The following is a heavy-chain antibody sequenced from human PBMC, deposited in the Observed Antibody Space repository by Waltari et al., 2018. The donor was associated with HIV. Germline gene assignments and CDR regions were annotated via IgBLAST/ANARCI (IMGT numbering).Heavy chain of an antibody. V-gene: IGHV5-51*03. CDR3: ARRPDYGGDWFDS. D-gene: IGHD3-10*01. CDR1: GHTFTSYW. CDR2: IYPHSGRV. Sequence: EVRLVQSGAVIKRPGDSLKISFKASGHTFTSYWVGWVGQTAGRGLGWIGVIYPHSGRVQYNPSFHGRGGISTDWSTRTAYLEWRSLTALDTGVYYCARRPDYGGDWFDSWGQGSLVSVSS. J-gene: IGHJ5*01.